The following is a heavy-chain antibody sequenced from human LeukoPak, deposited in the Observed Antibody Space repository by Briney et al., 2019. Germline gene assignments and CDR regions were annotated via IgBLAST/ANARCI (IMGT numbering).Heavy chain of an antibody. CDR2: IRSKANSYAT. J-gene: IGHJ4*02. V-gene: IGHV3-73*01. D-gene: IGHD3-22*01. Sequence: GGSLRLSCAASGFTFSGSAMHWVRQASGKGLEWVGRIRSKANSYATAYAASVKGRFTISRDDSKNTAYLQMNSLKTEDTAVYYCAKSAVLGSSGYYANWGQGTLVTVSS. CDR1: GFTFSGSA. CDR3: AKSAVLGSSGYYAN.